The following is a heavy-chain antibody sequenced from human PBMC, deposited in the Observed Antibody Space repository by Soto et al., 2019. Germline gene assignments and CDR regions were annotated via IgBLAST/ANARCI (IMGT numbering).Heavy chain of an antibody. J-gene: IGHJ4*02. CDR3: ARVMRGPYCSSTSCYDLFDY. CDR2: INSDESSR. D-gene: IGHD2-2*01. CDR1: GFTFSSYW. Sequence: EVQLVESGGGLVQPGGSLRLSCAASGFTFSSYWMHWVRQAPGKGLVWVSLINSDESSRSYADSVKGRFTISRDNAKNTLYLQMNSLRVEDTAVYYCARVMRGPYCSSTSCYDLFDYWGQGTLVTVSS. V-gene: IGHV3-74*01.